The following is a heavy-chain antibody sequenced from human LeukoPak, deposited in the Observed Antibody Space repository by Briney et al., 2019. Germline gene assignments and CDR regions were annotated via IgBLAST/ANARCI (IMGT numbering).Heavy chain of an antibody. CDR2: IIGSVGGP. D-gene: IGHD2-2*01. J-gene: IGHJ4*02. V-gene: IGHV3-23*01. Sequence: PGGSLRLSCAASGFTLSSYAMSWVRQAPGKGGGWVSPIIGSVGGPYYADSLKGRFTISRDNSKNTLYLQMNSLRAEDTAVYYCAKVRNRIRVADIVVVPAAIIYFDYWGQGTLVTVSS. CDR3: AKVRNRIRVADIVVVPAAIIYFDY. CDR1: GFTLSSYA.